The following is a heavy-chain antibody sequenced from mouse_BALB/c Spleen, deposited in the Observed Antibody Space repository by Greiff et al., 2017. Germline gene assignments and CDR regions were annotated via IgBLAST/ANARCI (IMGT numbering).Heavy chain of an antibody. CDR1: GFTFSSYA. J-gene: IGHJ4*01. V-gene: IGHV5-6-5*01. CDR2: ISSGGST. CDR3: ARITPYYAMDY. D-gene: IGHD1-1*01. Sequence: VKLVESGGGLVKPGGSLKLSCAASGFTFSSYAMSWVRQTPEKRLEWVASISSGGSTYYPDSVKGRFTISRDNARNILYLQMSSLRSEDTAMYYCARITPYYAMDYWGQGTSVTVSS.